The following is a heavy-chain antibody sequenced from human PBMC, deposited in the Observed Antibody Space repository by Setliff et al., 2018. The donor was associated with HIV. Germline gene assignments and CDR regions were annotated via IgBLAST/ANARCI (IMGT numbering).Heavy chain of an antibody. CDR3: ATAGEMATIGYSYHYMGV. Sequence: RASVKVSCKASGGTFSRNPISWVRQAPGQGLEWMGGITPIFGTTKYAQKFQGRVTITADESRTTAYLDLNSLRSEDTAVYYCATAGEMATIGYSYHYMGVWGKGTTVTVSS. D-gene: IGHD3-10*01. V-gene: IGHV1-69*13. CDR1: GGTFSRNP. CDR2: ITPIFGTT. J-gene: IGHJ6*03.